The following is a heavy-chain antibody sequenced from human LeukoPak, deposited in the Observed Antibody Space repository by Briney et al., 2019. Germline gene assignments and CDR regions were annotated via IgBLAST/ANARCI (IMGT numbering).Heavy chain of an antibody. CDR2: IKQDGSEK. J-gene: IGHJ4*02. CDR3: AREIRWFVGYLADY. Sequence: GGSLRLSCAASGFTFSSYGMHWVRQAPGKGLGWVANIKQDGSEKYYVDSVKGRFTISRDNAKNSLYLQMNSLRAEDTAVYYWAREIRWFVGYLADYWGQGTLVTVSS. D-gene: IGHD3-10*01. V-gene: IGHV3-7*04. CDR1: GFTFSSYG.